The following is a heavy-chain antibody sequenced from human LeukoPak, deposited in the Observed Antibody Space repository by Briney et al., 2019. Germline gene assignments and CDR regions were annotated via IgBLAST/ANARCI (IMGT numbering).Heavy chain of an antibody. CDR1: GYTFTSYG. CDR3: ARDLAVAGTGCGDY. CDR2: ISAYNGNT. V-gene: IGHV1-18*01. D-gene: IGHD6-19*01. J-gene: IGHJ4*02. Sequence: EASVKVSCKASGYTFTSYGISWVRQAPGQGLEWMGWISAYNGNTNYAQKLQGRVTMTTDTSTSTAYMELRSLRPDDTAVYYCARDLAVAGTGCGDYWGQGTLVTVSS.